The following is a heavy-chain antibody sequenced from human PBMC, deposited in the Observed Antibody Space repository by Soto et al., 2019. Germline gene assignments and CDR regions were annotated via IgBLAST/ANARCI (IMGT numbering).Heavy chain of an antibody. CDR2: ISWDGGST. J-gene: IGHJ6*02. CDR1: GFTFDDYT. CDR3: AKDIRGYCTNGVCAYYYYYGMDV. V-gene: IGHV3-43*01. D-gene: IGHD2-8*01. Sequence: GGSLRLSCAASGFTFDDYTMHWVRQAPGKGLEWVSLISWDGGSTYYADSVKGRFTISRDNSKNSLYLQMNSLRTEDTALYYCAKDIRGYCTNGVCAYYYYYGMDVWGHGTTVTVSS.